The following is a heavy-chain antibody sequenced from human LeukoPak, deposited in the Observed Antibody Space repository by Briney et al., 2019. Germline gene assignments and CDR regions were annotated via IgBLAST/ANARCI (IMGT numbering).Heavy chain of an antibody. CDR1: GGSVSSYY. D-gene: IGHD6-19*01. J-gene: IGHJ4*02. Sequence: PSETLSLTCTVSGGSVSSYYWSWIRQPPGKGLEWIGCIHYSGSTDFNPSLKSRITISVDTSKNQFSLKMNSVTAADTAVYYCARRVAVTGIYCFDHWGQGTPVTVSS. CDR2: IHYSGST. V-gene: IGHV4-59*08. CDR3: ARRVAVTGIYCFDH.